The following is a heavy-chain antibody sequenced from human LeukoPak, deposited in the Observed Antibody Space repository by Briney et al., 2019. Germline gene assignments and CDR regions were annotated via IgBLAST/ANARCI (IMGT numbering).Heavy chain of an antibody. D-gene: IGHD1-1*01. CDR3: ARDLNWNVRDYYYGMDV. CDR2: INPSGGST. CDR1: GYTFTSYY. V-gene: IGHV1-46*01. J-gene: IGHJ6*04. Sequence: ASVKVSCKASGYTFTSYYMHWVRQAPGQGLEWMGIINPSGGSTSHAQKFQSRVTMTRDTSTSTVYMELSSLRSEDTAVYYCARDLNWNVRDYYYGMDVWGKGTTVTVSS.